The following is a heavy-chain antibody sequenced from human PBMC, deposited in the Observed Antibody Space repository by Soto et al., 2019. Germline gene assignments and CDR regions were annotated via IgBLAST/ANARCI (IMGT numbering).Heavy chain of an antibody. CDR2: IIPIFGTA. CDR3: ARTNYYDSSGYDY. CDR1: GVTFSSYA. V-gene: IGHV1-69*13. J-gene: IGHJ4*02. D-gene: IGHD3-22*01. Sequence: AASVKVSCKASGVTFSSYAISWVRQAPGQGLEWMGGIIPIFGTANYAQKFQGRVTITADESTSTAYMELSSLRSEDTAVYYCARTNYYDSSGYDYWGQGTLVTVSS.